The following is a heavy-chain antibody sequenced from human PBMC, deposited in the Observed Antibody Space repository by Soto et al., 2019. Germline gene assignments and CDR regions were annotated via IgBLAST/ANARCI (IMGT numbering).Heavy chain of an antibody. V-gene: IGHV3-30-3*01. CDR3: ASPRLSSDGTTPMDY. J-gene: IGHJ4*02. CDR1: GFTFSSYA. Sequence: QVQLVESGGGVVQPGRSLRLSCAASGFTFSSYAMHWVRQAPGKGLEWVAVISYDGSKKYYADSVKGRFTSSRDNSKNTLYLQMNSLRAEDTAVYYCASPRLSSDGTTPMDYWGQGTLVTVSS. D-gene: IGHD1-1*01. CDR2: ISYDGSKK.